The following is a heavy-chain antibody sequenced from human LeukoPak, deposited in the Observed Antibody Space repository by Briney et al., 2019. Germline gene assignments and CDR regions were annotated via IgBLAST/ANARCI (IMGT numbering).Heavy chain of an antibody. CDR1: GFTFSSYW. V-gene: IGHV3-7*01. CDR3: ARELLSYYYYMDV. D-gene: IGHD2-21*02. CDR2: IKQDGSEK. J-gene: IGHJ6*03. Sequence: GGSLRLSCAASGFTFSSYWMSWVRQAPGEGLEWVANIKQDGSEKYYVDSVKGRFTISRDNAKNSLYLQMNNLRAEDTAVYYCARELLSYYYYMDVWGKGTTVTVSS.